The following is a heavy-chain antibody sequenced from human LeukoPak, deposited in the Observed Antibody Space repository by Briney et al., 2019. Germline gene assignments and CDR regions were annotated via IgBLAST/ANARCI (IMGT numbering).Heavy chain of an antibody. CDR2: ISSSSNYV. Sequence: GGSLRLSCAASGFTFSTCNMNWVRQAPGKGLEWVSSISSSSNYVYYADSVKGRFTISRDNAKNSLYLQMNSLRAEDTDVYYCARDVGASAPDAFDIWGQGTMVTVSS. CDR3: ARDVGASAPDAFDI. J-gene: IGHJ3*02. V-gene: IGHV3-21*01. CDR1: GFTFSTCN. D-gene: IGHD1-26*01.